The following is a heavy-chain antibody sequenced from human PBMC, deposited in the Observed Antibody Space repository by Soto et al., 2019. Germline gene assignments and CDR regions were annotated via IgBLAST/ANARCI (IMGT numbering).Heavy chain of an antibody. CDR1: GLTVSHNY. Sequence: GGSLRLSCVASGLTVSHNYMAWVRRAPEMGLEWVSILYTEGTTYYADSVKGRFTISRDSSKNTLFLQMDSLRAEDTAVYYCVRPRPSGENYGMDVWGQGTTVTVSS. CDR2: LYTEGTT. V-gene: IGHV3-53*01. J-gene: IGHJ6*02. D-gene: IGHD3-16*01. CDR3: VRPRPSGENYGMDV.